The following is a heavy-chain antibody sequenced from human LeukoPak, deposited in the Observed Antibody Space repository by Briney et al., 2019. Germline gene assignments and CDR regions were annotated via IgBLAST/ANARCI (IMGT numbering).Heavy chain of an antibody. V-gene: IGHV4-34*01. Sequence: PSETLSLTCAVYGGSFSGYYWSWIRQPPGKGLEWIGEINHSGSTSYNPSLKSRVTISVDTSKNQFSLKLSSVTAADTAVYYCARGLVPAAEFDPWGQGTLVTVSS. J-gene: IGHJ5*02. CDR1: GGSFSGYY. CDR3: ARGLVPAAEFDP. D-gene: IGHD2-2*01. CDR2: INHSGST.